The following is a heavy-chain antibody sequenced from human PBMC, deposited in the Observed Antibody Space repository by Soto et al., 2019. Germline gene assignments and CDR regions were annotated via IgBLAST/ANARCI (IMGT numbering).Heavy chain of an antibody. CDR2: LSPTTGGT. D-gene: IGHD3-9*01. J-gene: IGHJ4*02. CDR3: ARPPGYVTDWYYFGT. CDR1: GNTLTSFY. Sequence: WASVKVSCKTSGNTLTSFYIHWVRQAPGQGLEWVGRLSPTTGGTNYAQHFQGRVTVTWDMSTFTAYMELSSLIYEDTAVYYCARPPGYVTDWYYFGTWGPGTQVPVSS. V-gene: IGHV1-2*02.